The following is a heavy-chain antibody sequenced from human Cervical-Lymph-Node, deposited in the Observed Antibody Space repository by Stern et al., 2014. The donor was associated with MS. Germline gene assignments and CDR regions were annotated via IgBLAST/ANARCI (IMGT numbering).Heavy chain of an antibody. CDR3: ARGRMYHFDS. CDR1: GGSITSYY. Sequence: QVQLQESGPGLVKPSESLSLTCTVSGGSITSYYSSWIRQSPGKGLGWIGYIHCSGSTAYNPSIKSRVTISVDSSKNQFSLRLSSATAADTAVYYCARGRMYHFDSWGQGTLVTVSS. V-gene: IGHV4-59*01. CDR2: IHCSGST. J-gene: IGHJ4*02. D-gene: IGHD2-8*01.